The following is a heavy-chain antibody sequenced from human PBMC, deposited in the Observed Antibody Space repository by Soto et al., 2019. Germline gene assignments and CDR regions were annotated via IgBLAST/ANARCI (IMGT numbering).Heavy chain of an antibody. CDR1: GFPFDDYG. J-gene: IGHJ5*02. D-gene: IGHD4-17*01. CDR2: ISESGGST. V-gene: IGHV3-23*01. Sequence: GGSLRLSCAASGFPFDDYGMTWVRQAPGKGLEWVSTISESGGSTYYADSVKGRFTISRDNSKNTLYLQMNSLTAEDTALYYCANLVTTGSWGPGTLVTVSS. CDR3: ANLVTTGS.